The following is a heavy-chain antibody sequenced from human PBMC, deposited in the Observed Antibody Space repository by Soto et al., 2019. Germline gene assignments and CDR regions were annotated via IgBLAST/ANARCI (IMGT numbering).Heavy chain of an antibody. Sequence: GGSLRPPCPASGFTFSSYGMSWVRQAPGKGREWVASIKQDGSEKYYVDSVKGRFTISRYNAKNSLYLQMNSLRAEDTAVYYCASSLYSSGWHDAFDIWGQGTMVAVSS. V-gene: IGHV3-7*03. J-gene: IGHJ3*02. CDR1: GFTFSSYG. D-gene: IGHD6-19*01. CDR2: IKQDGSEK. CDR3: ASSLYSSGWHDAFDI.